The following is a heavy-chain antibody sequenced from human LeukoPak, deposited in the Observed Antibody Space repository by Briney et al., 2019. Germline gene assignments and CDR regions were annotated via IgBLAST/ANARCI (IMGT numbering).Heavy chain of an antibody. CDR3: ATGSSEVRGVIDYYYYMDV. J-gene: IGHJ6*03. Sequence: ASVKVSCKASGGTFSSYAISWVRQAPGQWLEWMGGFDPEDGETIYAQKFQGRVTMTEDTSTDTAYMELSSLRSEDTAVYYCATGSSEVRGVIDYYYYMDVWGKGTTVTVSS. D-gene: IGHD3-10*01. V-gene: IGHV1-24*01. CDR2: FDPEDGET. CDR1: GGTFSSYA.